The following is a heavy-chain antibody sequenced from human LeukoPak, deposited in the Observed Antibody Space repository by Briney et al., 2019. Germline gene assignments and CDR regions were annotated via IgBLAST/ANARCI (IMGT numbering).Heavy chain of an antibody. D-gene: IGHD3-9*01. CDR2: INSDGRST. J-gene: IGHJ4*02. Sequence: GGSLRLSCAASGFTFSSNWMHWVRQAPGKGLVWVSGINSDGRSTTYADSVKGRSTISRDNGKNTLYLQMNSLRAEDTAVYYCARARNFDWLLWDYWGQGTLVTVSS. CDR1: GFTFSSNW. V-gene: IGHV3-74*01. CDR3: ARARNFDWLLWDY.